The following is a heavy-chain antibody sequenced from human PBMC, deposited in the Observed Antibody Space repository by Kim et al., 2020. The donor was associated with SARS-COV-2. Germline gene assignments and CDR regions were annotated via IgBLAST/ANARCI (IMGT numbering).Heavy chain of an antibody. Sequence: GGSLRLSCAASGFTFSSYGMHWVRQAPGKGLEWVAVISYDGSNKYYADSVKGRFTISRDNSKNTLYLQMNSLRAEDTAVYYCANTRSGSYYYGMDVWGQGTTVTFSS. D-gene: IGHD1-26*01. J-gene: IGHJ6*02. CDR1: GFTFSSYG. CDR3: ANTRSGSYYYGMDV. CDR2: ISYDGSNK. V-gene: IGHV3-30*18.